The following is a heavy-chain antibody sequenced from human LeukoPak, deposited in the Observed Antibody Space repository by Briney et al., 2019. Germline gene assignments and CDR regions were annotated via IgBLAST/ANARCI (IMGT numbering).Heavy chain of an antibody. CDR2: ISSSASTI. CDR1: GFTFSDYY. D-gene: IGHD1-26*01. V-gene: IGHV3-11*04. CDR3: ARAPWMGVSGSYLDH. J-gene: IGHJ4*02. Sequence: GGSLRLSCAASGFTFSDYYMSWIRQAPGKGLEWVSYISSSASTIYYADSVKGRFTISRDNAKNSLYLQMNSLRADDTAVYYCARAPWMGVSGSYLDHWGQGTLVTVSS.